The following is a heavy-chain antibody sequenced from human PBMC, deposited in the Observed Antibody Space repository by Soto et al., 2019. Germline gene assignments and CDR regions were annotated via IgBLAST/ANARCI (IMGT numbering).Heavy chain of an antibody. Sequence: DSVKVSCKASGYTFAIYAISWMLQAPGQGLEWMGWISAYNGNTNYAQKLQGRVTMTTDTSTSTAYMELRSLRSDDTAVYYCARDTTSQEFRGQGTWVNVSS. CDR2: ISAYNGNT. CDR1: GYTFAIYA. V-gene: IGHV1-18*01. CDR3: ARDTTSQEF. D-gene: IGHD1-1*01. J-gene: IGHJ4*02.